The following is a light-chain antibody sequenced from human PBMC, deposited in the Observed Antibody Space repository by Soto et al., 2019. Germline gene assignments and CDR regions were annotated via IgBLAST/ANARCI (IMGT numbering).Light chain of an antibody. Sequence: EIVMTQSPATLSVSPGERATLSCRASQSVSSNFAWYQQKPGQAPRLLIYGSSTRATGIPARFSGSGFGTEFTFAISSLQSEDFAVYYFQQYNNWPPGTFGQGTKLEIK. CDR3: QQYNNWPPGT. V-gene: IGKV3-15*01. CDR1: QSVSSN. J-gene: IGKJ2*02. CDR2: GSS.